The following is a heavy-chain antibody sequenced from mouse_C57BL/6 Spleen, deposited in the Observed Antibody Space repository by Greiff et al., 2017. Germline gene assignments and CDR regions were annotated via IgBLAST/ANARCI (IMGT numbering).Heavy chain of an antibody. J-gene: IGHJ2*01. CDR1: GYTFTSYW. D-gene: IGHD1-1*01. V-gene: IGHV1-61*01. CDR2: IYPSDSET. Sequence: QVQLQQPGAELVRPGSSVKLSCKASGYTFTSYWMDWVKQRPGQGLEWIGNIYPSDSETHYNQKFKDKATLTVDKSSSTAYMQLSSLTSEDSAVYYCATFPYGSSYDYFDYWGQGTTLTVSS. CDR3: ATFPYGSSYDYFDY.